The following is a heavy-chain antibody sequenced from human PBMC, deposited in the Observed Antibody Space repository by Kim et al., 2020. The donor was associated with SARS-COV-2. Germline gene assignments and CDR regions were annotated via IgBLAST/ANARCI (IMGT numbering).Heavy chain of an antibody. D-gene: IGHD3-16*01. Sequence: SETLSLTCAVYGGSFSGYYWSWIRQPPGKGLEWIGEINHSGSTNYNPSLKSRVTISVDTSKNQFSLKLSSVTAADTAVYYCARGKRYDYVWGSPRFDYWGQGTLDTVSS. CDR1: GGSFSGYY. CDR2: INHSGST. V-gene: IGHV4-34*01. J-gene: IGHJ4*02. CDR3: ARGKRYDYVWGSPRFDY.